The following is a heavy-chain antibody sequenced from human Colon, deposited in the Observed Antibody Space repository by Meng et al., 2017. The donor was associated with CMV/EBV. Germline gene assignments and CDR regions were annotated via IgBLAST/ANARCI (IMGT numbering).Heavy chain of an antibody. Sequence: GESLKISCTVSRFRFSDFWMNSARQAPGKGLEWVAFTRYDGSNKYYEDSVKGRFTISRDNSKNTLYLQMNSLRAEDTAVYYCAKDLGYFDSSGPLGYYGMDVWGQGTTVTVSS. CDR3: AKDLGYFDSSGPLGYYGMDV. D-gene: IGHD3-22*01. J-gene: IGHJ6*02. CDR1: RFRFSDFW. CDR2: TRYDGSNK. V-gene: IGHV3-30*02.